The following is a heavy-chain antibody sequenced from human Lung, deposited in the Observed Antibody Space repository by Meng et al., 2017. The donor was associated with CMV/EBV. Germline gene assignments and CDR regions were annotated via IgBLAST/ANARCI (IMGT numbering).Heavy chain of an antibody. D-gene: IGHD6-19*01. CDR1: GYTFTSSS. Sequence: VRLWVSWSELTRPGVAVKVSCQASGYTFTSSSMNWVRHAPGQGLEWMGWININTGNPTYAQDFTGRFVFSLDTSVSTAYLQIDSLKADDTAVYYCARGNGWRFDYWGQGTLVTVSS. V-gene: IGHV7-4-1*01. CDR3: ARGNGWRFDY. CDR2: ININTGNP. J-gene: IGHJ4*02.